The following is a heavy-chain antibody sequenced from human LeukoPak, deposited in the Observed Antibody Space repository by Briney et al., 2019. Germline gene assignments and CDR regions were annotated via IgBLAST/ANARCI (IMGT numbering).Heavy chain of an antibody. D-gene: IGHD6-19*01. CDR1: GFTFSSYA. Sequence: GGSLRLSCAASGFTFSSYAMSWVRQAPGKGLEWVSAISGSGGSTYYADSVKGRFTIYRENSKKTLYLQMNSLRAEDTAVYYCAKELLQMAVAGQCDYWGQGTLVTVSS. CDR3: AKELLQMAVAGQCDY. CDR2: ISGSGGST. V-gene: IGHV3-23*01. J-gene: IGHJ4*02.